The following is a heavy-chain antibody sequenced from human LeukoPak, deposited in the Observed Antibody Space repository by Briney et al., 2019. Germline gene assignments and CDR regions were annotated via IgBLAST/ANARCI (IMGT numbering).Heavy chain of an antibody. Sequence: GRSLRLSCAASGFTFSSYGMHWVRQAPGKGLEWVAVIWYDGSNKYYADSVKGRFTISRDNSKSTLYLQMNNLRAEDTAVYYCARDVTYCSSTSCFFDYWGQGTLVTVSS. CDR1: GFTFSSYG. V-gene: IGHV3-33*01. CDR3: ARDVTYCSSTSCFFDY. D-gene: IGHD2-2*01. J-gene: IGHJ4*02. CDR2: IWYDGSNK.